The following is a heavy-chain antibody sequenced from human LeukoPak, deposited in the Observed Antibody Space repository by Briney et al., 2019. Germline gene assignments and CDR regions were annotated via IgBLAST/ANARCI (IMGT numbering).Heavy chain of an antibody. J-gene: IGHJ4*02. CDR2: ISSSTSTI. CDR1: GFTFSSYG. D-gene: IGHD1-26*01. CDR3: ARRGYSDYYFDY. Sequence: GGSLRLSCAASGFTFSSYGMNRVRQAPGKGLECVSYISSSTSTIYYADSVRGRFTISRDNAKNSLYLQMNSLRDEDTAVYYCARRGYSDYYFDYWGQGTLVTVSS. V-gene: IGHV3-48*02.